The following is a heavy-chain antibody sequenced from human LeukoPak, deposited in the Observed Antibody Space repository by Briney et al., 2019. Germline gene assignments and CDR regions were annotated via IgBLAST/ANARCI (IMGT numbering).Heavy chain of an antibody. Sequence: SETLSLTCTVSGGSISSYYWSWIRQPPGKGLEWIGYIDYSGMTSHNPSLKSRVTISVDTSKNHFSLELTSVTAADTAMYYCARDLTGYCTSTNCRGAFGIWGQGTMVTVSS. CDR1: GGSISSYY. CDR2: IDYSGMT. CDR3: ARDLTGYCTSTNCRGAFGI. D-gene: IGHD2-2*01. V-gene: IGHV4-59*01. J-gene: IGHJ3*02.